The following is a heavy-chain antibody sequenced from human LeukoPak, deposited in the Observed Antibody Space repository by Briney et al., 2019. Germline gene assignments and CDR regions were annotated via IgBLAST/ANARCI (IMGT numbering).Heavy chain of an antibody. J-gene: IGHJ4*02. CDR3: AREGGPYRPLDY. Sequence: SQTLSLTCTVSGGSISSGGYYWSWIRQHPGKGLEWIGYIYHSGSTYYNPSFKSRVTISVDMSKSQFSLKLSSVTAADTAVYYCAREGGPYRPLDYSGQGILVTVSS. CDR2: IYHSGST. V-gene: IGHV4-31*03. D-gene: IGHD1-14*01. CDR1: GGSISSGGYY.